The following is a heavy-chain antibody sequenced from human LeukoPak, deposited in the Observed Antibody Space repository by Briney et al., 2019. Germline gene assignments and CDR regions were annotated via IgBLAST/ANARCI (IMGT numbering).Heavy chain of an antibody. Sequence: PGGSLRLSCAASGFTFSSYGMHWVRQAPGKGLEWVAVISYDGSNKYYADSVKGRFTISRDNSKNTLYLQMNSLRAEDTAVYYCAKGWLQYIQGYFDLWGRGTLVTVSS. D-gene: IGHD5-24*01. V-gene: IGHV3-30*18. CDR1: GFTFSSYG. J-gene: IGHJ2*01. CDR2: ISYDGSNK. CDR3: AKGWLQYIQGYFDL.